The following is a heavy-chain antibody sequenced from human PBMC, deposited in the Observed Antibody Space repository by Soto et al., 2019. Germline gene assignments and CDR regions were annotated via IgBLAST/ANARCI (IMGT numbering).Heavy chain of an antibody. CDR2: MSYDGRNK. CDR1: GFTFSTYT. D-gene: IGHD4-17*01. V-gene: IGHV3-30*04. CDR3: ARDLPYGAYEINYYRYGMDV. J-gene: IGHJ6*02. Sequence: QEQLVESGGGVVQPGKSLRLSCAASGFTFSTYTFHWVRQAPGKGLEWVTVMSYDGRNKYYADSVKGRFTISRDNSRDTLYLQMNSLRPEDTAVYFCARDLPYGAYEINYYRYGMDVWGRGTTVTVSS.